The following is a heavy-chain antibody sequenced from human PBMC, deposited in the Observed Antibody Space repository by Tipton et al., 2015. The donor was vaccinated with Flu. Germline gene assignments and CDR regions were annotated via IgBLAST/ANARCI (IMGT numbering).Heavy chain of an antibody. Sequence: TLSLTCTVSGGSVSSGGYYWSWIRQHPGKGLEWIGYIYYSGSTYYNPSLKSRVTISVDTSKNQFSLKLSSVTAADTAVYYCAREGVSGYDGKWGQGTLATVSS. D-gene: IGHD5-12*01. J-gene: IGHJ4*02. CDR1: GGSVSSGGYY. V-gene: IGHV4-31*03. CDR3: AREGVSGYDGK. CDR2: IYYSGST.